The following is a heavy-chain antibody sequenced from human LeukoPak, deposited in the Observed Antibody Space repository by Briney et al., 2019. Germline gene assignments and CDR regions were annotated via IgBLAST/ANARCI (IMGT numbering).Heavy chain of an antibody. CDR3: AKDPITMVRGVITH. V-gene: IGHV3-30*18. J-gene: IGHJ4*02. Sequence: PGRSLRLSCAASGFTFSSYGMHWVRQAPGKGLEWVAVISYDGSNKYYADSVKGRFTISRDNSKNTLYLQMNSLRAEDTAVYYCAKDPITMVRGVITHWGQGTLVTVSS. CDR1: GFTFSSYG. CDR2: ISYDGSNK. D-gene: IGHD3-10*01.